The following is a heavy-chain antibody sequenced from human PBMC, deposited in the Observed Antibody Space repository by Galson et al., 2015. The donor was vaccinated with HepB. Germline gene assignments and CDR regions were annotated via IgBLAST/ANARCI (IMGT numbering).Heavy chain of an antibody. V-gene: IGHV3-23*01. Sequence: SLRLSCATSGFSFSRYAMSWVRQAPGKGLEWVSAITGSGGSTSYADSVKGRFTISRDNSKNTLHLQVNRLRAEDTAVYYCAKAVALYFYYGLDVWGQGTTVTVSS. J-gene: IGHJ6*02. CDR3: AKAVALYFYYGLDV. CDR2: ITGSGGST. CDR1: GFSFSRYA.